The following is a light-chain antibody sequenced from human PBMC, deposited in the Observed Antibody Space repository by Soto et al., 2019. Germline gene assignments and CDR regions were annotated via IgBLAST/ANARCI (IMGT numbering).Light chain of an antibody. J-gene: IGKJ1*01. CDR2: WAS. CDR3: QHREA. V-gene: IGKV4-1*01. Sequence: DIVMTQSPDSLAVSLGERATINCKSSQSVLYSSNNKNSLAWYQQKPGQPPKLLIYWASTRESGVPDRFSGSGSGTYITLTISSMQADDVSVYYCQHREAFGPGTKVEIK. CDR1: QSVLYSSNNKNS.